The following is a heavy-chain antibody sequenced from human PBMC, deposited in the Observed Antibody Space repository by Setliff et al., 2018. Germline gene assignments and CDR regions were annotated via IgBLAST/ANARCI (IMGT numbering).Heavy chain of an antibody. J-gene: IGHJ5*02. D-gene: IGHD1-26*01. CDR2: IYYSGGT. V-gene: IGHV4-30-4*08. CDR3: ARVMGGSYGFSWFDP. Sequence: PSETLSLTCTVSGGSISSGDYYWSWIRQPPGKGLEWIGYIYYSGGTYYNPSLKSRVTISVDTSKNQFSLKLSSVTAADTAVYYCARVMGGSYGFSWFDPWGQGTLVTVSS. CDR1: GGSISSGDYY.